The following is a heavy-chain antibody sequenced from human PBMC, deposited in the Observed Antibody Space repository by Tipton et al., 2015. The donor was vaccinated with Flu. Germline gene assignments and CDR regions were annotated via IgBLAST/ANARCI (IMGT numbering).Heavy chain of an antibody. Sequence: QLVQSGAEVKKPGASVKVSCKASGYTFTSYWIGWVRQMPGKGLEWMGIIYPGDSDTRYSPSFQGQVTISADKSMSTAYQQWSSLKASDTAMYYCATQRAPAVDDAFDIRGKGKMVNVSS. V-gene: IGHV5-51*01. CDR1: GYTFTSYW. J-gene: IGHJ3*02. CDR2: IYPGDSDT. CDR3: ATQRAPAVDDAFDI. D-gene: IGHD6-25*01.